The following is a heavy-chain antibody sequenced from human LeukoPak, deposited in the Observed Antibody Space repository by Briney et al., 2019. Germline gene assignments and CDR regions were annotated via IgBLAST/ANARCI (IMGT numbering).Heavy chain of an antibody. CDR2: MNPNSGNT. V-gene: IGHV1-8*01. CDR3: ARAEDYVWGSYRHAEYFQH. D-gene: IGHD3-16*02. Sequence: ASVKVSCKASGYTFTSYDINWVRQATGQGLEWMGWMNPNSGNTGYAQKFQGRVTMTRNTSISTAYMELSSLRSEDTAVYYCARAEDYVWGSYRHAEYFQHWGQGTLVTVSS. J-gene: IGHJ1*01. CDR1: GYTFTSYD.